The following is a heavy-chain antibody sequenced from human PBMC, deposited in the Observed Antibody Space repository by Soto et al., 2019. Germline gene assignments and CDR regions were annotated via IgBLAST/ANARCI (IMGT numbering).Heavy chain of an antibody. CDR2: ISYDGSNK. CDR3: ARVRPRPRSYSSGWLFDY. Sequence: PGGSLRLSCAASGFTFSSYAMHWVRQAPGKGLEWVGFISYDGSNKYYADSVKGRFTISRDNSKNTLYLQMNSLRAEDTAVYYCARVRPRPRSYSSGWLFDYWGQGTLVTVSS. D-gene: IGHD6-19*01. CDR1: GFTFSSYA. J-gene: IGHJ4*02. V-gene: IGHV3-30-3*01.